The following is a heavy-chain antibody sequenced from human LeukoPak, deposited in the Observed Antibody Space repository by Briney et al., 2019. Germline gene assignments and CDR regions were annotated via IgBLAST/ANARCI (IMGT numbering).Heavy chain of an antibody. Sequence: GGSLRLSCAASGIIFGGYWMSWVRQAPGRGLEWVANTNPDGSIKYYVDSVNGRFTISRDNAKNSLYLQMNSLRAEDTAVYYCVSGFLQWLYWGQGTLVTVSS. CDR2: TNPDGSIK. D-gene: IGHD3-3*01. V-gene: IGHV3-7*01. CDR1: GIIFGGYW. CDR3: VSGFLQWLY. J-gene: IGHJ4*02.